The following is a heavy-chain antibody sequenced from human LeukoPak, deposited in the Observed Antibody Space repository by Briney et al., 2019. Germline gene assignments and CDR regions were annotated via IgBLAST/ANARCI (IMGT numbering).Heavy chain of an antibody. Sequence: PGGSLRLSCAASGFTFSSYAMHWVRQAPGKGLEWVAVISYDGSNKYYADSVKGRFTISRDNSKNTLYLQMNSLRAEDTAVYYCARVYSSWSDAFDIWGQGTMVTVSS. J-gene: IGHJ3*02. V-gene: IGHV3-30*04. D-gene: IGHD2-21*01. CDR3: ARVYSSWSDAFDI. CDR2: ISYDGSNK. CDR1: GFTFSSYA.